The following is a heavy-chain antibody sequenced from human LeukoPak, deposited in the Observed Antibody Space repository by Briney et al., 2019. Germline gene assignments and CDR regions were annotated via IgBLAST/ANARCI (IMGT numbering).Heavy chain of an antibody. J-gene: IGHJ4*02. CDR1: GFTFSSYW. V-gene: IGHV3-7*01. Sequence: GGSLRLSCAASGFTFSSYWMSWVRQAPGKGLEWVANIKQDGSEKYYVDSVKGRFTISRDNAKNSLYLQMNSLRAEDTAVYYCARVGPIQSSGSYYSYWGQGTLVTVSS. CDR3: ARVGPIQSSGSYYSY. D-gene: IGHD3-10*01. CDR2: IKQDGSEK.